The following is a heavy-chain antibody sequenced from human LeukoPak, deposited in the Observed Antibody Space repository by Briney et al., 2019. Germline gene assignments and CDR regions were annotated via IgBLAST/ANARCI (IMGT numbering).Heavy chain of an antibody. J-gene: IGHJ4*02. V-gene: IGHV1-24*01. CDR1: GYTLTELS. Sequence: ASVKVSCKVSGYTLTELSMHWVRQAPGKGLEWMGGFDPEDGETIYAQKFQGRVTMFEDTSTDTAYMELSSLRSEDTAVYYCALRDGGYYYVFDYWGQGTLVTVSS. D-gene: IGHD3-22*01. CDR2: FDPEDGET. CDR3: ALRDGGYYYVFDY.